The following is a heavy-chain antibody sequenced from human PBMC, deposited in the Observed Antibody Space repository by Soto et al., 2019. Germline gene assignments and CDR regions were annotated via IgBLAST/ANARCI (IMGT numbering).Heavy chain of an antibody. CDR3: ARDSGYYYSSGYAPHYYFDY. CDR2: IYHSGST. Sequence: PSETLSLTCAVSGGSISSSNWWSWGRQPAGKGLEWKGEIYHSGSTNYNQSRKSRVTISVDKSKNQFSLKMSSVTAADTAVYYCARDSGYYYSSGYAPHYYFDYWGQGTLVTVSS. D-gene: IGHD3-22*01. CDR1: GGSISSSNW. J-gene: IGHJ4*02. V-gene: IGHV4-4*02.